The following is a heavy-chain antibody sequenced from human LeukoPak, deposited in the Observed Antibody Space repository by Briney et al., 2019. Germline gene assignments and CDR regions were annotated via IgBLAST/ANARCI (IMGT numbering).Heavy chain of an antibody. J-gene: IGHJ5*02. D-gene: IGHD3-3*01. CDR3: ARRAQYYDFWSGYKEGGWFDP. CDR1: GVSFSGYY. Sequence: SETLSLTCAVYGVSFSGYYWSWIRQPPGKGLEWIGEINHSGSTNYNPSLKSRVTISVDTSKNQFSLKLSSVTAADTAVYYCARRAQYYDFWSGYKEGGWFDPWGQGTLVTVSS. V-gene: IGHV4-34*01. CDR2: INHSGST.